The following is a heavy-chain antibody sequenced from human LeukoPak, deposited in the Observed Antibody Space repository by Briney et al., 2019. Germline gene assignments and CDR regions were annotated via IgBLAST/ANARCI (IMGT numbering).Heavy chain of an antibody. D-gene: IGHD4-17*01. J-gene: IGHJ4*02. CDR2: ISYDGRNK. V-gene: IGHV3-30*04. Sequence: GGSLRLSCAASGFTFSNYAMHWVRQAPDKGLKWVAVISYDGRNKYYADSVKGRFTISRDNSKNTLYVQMNTLRTDDTAVYYCARDSYGADYWGQGTLVTVSS. CDR3: ARDSYGADY. CDR1: GFTFSNYA.